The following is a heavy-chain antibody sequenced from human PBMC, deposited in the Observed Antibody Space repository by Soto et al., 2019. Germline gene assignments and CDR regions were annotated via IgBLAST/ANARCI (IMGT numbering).Heavy chain of an antibody. CDR1: GYPFTSYA. Sequence: RASVKVSCKASGYPFTSYAIHWVRQAPGQRLEWMGWINAGNGNTKYSQKFQGRVTITRDTSASTAYMELSSLRSEDTALYYCARDGSVTSFDSWGQGTLVTVSS. CDR2: INAGNGNT. CDR3: ARDGSVTSFDS. V-gene: IGHV1-3*01. D-gene: IGHD2-21*02. J-gene: IGHJ4*02.